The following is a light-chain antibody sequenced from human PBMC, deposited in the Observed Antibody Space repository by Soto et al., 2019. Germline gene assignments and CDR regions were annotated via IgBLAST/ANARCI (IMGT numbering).Light chain of an antibody. J-gene: IGKJ1*01. CDR2: DAS. Sequence: IQVTQSPPTLSASVADRVPITCRASQTISTWMAWYQQMPGKAPKLLIYDASSLHSGVPSRFSGSGSGTEFTLTISSLQPDDFATYYCQQYNTYSWTFGQGTKVDIK. CDR3: QQYNTYSWT. CDR1: QTISTW. V-gene: IGKV1-5*01.